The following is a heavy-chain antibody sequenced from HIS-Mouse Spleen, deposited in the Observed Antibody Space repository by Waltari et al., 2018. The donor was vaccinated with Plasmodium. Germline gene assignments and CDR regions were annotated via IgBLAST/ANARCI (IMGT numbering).Heavy chain of an antibody. CDR3: ARDRRGYWYFDL. CDR1: GFPCSRYW. J-gene: IGHJ2*01. D-gene: IGHD5-12*01. V-gene: IGHV3-7*01. CDR2: IKQDGSEK. Sequence: EVQLVESGGGLVQPGGSRSLACAASGFPCSRYWMSWVRKAPGKGLEWVAKIKQDGSEKYYVDSVKGRFTISRDNAKNSLYLQMNSLRAEDTAVYYCARDRRGYWYFDLWGRGTLVTVSS.